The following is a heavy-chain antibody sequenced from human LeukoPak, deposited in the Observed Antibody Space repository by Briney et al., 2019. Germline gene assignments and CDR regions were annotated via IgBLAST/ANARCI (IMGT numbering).Heavy chain of an antibody. V-gene: IGHV4-39*07. CDR3: ARQDYYDSGAWYFDL. CDR1: GGSISSSSYY. D-gene: IGHD3-22*01. CDR2: VLYSGST. Sequence: SETLSLTCTVSGGSISSSSYYWGWIRQPPGKGLEWIGSVLYSGSTHYNPSLKSRVTISVDTSKNQFSLKLSSVTAADTAVYYCARQDYYDSGAWYFDLWGRGTLVTVSS. J-gene: IGHJ2*01.